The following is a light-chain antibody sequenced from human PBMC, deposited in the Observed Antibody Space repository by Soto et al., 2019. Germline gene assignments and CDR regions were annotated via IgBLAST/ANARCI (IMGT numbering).Light chain of an antibody. CDR1: SNDVGGYNF. V-gene: IGLV2-8*01. CDR3: SSYAGSNNYV. CDR2: EVT. Sequence: QSALTQPPSASGSPGQSVTISCTGTSNDVGGYNFVSWYQHHPGKAPKLMIYEVTKRPSGVPDRFSGSKSGNTASLTVSGLQAEDEADYYCSSYAGSNNYVLGTGTKLTVL. J-gene: IGLJ1*01.